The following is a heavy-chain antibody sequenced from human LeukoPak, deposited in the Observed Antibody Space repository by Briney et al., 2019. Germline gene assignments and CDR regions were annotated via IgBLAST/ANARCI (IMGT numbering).Heavy chain of an antibody. V-gene: IGHV3-30*18. J-gene: IGHJ6*03. CDR3: AKDLYDYGNYYYYYMDV. D-gene: IGHD4-17*01. CDR2: ISYDGSNK. Sequence: PGGSLRLSCAVSGFTFSSYGMHWVRQAPGKGLEWVAVISYDGSNKYYADSVKGRFTISRDNSKNTLYLQMNSLRAEDTAVYYCAKDLYDYGNYYYYYMDVWGKGTTVTVSS. CDR1: GFTFSSYG.